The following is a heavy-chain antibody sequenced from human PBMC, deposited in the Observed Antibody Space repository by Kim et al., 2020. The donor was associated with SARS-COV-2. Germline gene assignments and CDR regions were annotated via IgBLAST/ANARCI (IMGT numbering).Heavy chain of an antibody. V-gene: IGHV3-74*01. CDR2: INGDGSYT. J-gene: IGHJ4*02. CDR1: GFTFSSNW. Sequence: GGSLRLSCAASGFTFSSNWMHWVRQAPGKGLVWVSRINGDGSYTIYADSVKGRFTISRDNAKNTLYLQMNSLRAEDTAVYYCAREMSSSSWPDYWGQGTL. CDR3: AREMSSSSWPDY. D-gene: IGHD2-2*01.